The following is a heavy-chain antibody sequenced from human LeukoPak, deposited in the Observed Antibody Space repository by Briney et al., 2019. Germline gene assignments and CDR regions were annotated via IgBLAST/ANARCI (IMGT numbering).Heavy chain of an antibody. CDR1: GGSFSGYY. D-gene: IGHD3-10*01. Sequence: SSETLSLTCAVYGGSFSGYYWSWIRQPPGKGLEWIGEINHSGSTNYNPSLKSRVTISVDTSKNQFSLKLSSVTAADTAVYYCASFRGPSHYYGSGSYYTYWGQGTLVTVSS. CDR3: ASFRGPSHYYGSGSYYTY. J-gene: IGHJ4*02. V-gene: IGHV4-34*01. CDR2: INHSGST.